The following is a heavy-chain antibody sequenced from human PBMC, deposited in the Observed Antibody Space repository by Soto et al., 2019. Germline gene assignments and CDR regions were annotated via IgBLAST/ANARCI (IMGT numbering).Heavy chain of an antibody. CDR1: GYSFTSYW. V-gene: IGHV5-51*01. CDR3: ARLHGTLSRALKGEPYFDY. Sequence: GESLKISCKGSGYSFTSYWIGWVRQMPGKGLEWMGIIYPGDSDTRYSPSFQGQVTISADKSISTAYLQWSSLKASDTAMYYCARLHGTLSRALKGEPYFDYWGQGTLVTVSS. D-gene: IGHD1-1*01. J-gene: IGHJ4*02. CDR2: IYPGDSDT.